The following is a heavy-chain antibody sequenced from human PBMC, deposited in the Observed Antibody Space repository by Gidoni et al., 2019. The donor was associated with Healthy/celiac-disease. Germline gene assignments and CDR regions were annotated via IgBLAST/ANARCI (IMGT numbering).Heavy chain of an antibody. D-gene: IGHD1-26*01. J-gene: IGHJ4*02. Sequence: QVQLQQWGAGLLKPSETLSLTCAVYGGSFSGYYWSWIRQPPGKGLEWIGEINHSGSTNYNPSLKSRVTISVDTSKNQFSLKLSSVTAADTAVYYCARGESGSYYFDYWGQGTLVTVSS. CDR1: GGSFSGYY. CDR3: ARGESGSYYFDY. CDR2: INHSGST. V-gene: IGHV4-34*01.